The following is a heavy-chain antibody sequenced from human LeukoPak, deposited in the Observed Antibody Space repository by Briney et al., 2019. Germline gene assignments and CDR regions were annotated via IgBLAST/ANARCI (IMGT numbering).Heavy chain of an antibody. CDR3: ARGYYDYVWGSYRPTDYYYYYMDV. CDR2: INHSGST. CDR1: GGSFSGYY. Sequence: PSETLSLTCAVYGGSFSGYYWSWIRQPPGKGLEWIGEINHSGSTNYNPSLKSRVTISVDTSKNQFSLKLSSVTAADTAVYYCARGYYDYVWGSYRPTDYYYYYMDVWGKGTTVTISS. J-gene: IGHJ6*03. V-gene: IGHV4-34*01. D-gene: IGHD3-16*02.